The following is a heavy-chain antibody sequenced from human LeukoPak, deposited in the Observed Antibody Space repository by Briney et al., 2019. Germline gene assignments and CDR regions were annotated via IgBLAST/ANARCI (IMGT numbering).Heavy chain of an antibody. Sequence: GASVKVSCKASGGTFSSYAISWVRQAPGQGLEWMGGIIPIFGTANYAQKFQGRVTMTEDTSTDTAYMELSSLRSEDTAVYYCATRQSSGWPGGAFDIWGQGTMVTVSS. J-gene: IGHJ3*02. CDR2: IIPIFGTA. D-gene: IGHD6-19*01. CDR3: ATRQSSGWPGGAFDI. CDR1: GGTFSSYA. V-gene: IGHV1-69*06.